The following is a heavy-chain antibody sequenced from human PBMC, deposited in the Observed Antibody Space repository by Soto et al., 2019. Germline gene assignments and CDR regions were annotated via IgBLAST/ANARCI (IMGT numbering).Heavy chain of an antibody. V-gene: IGHV1-69*12. D-gene: IGHD1-26*01. CDR2: IIPIFGTA. Sequence: QVQLVQSGAEVKKPGSSVKVSCKASGGTFSSYAINWVRQAPGQGLEWMGGIIPIFGTADYAQKFQGRVTITADESTTTAYTQLSSLRSEDTAVYYCASVAAKYYYSGMDVWGQGTTVTVSS. J-gene: IGHJ6*02. CDR3: ASVAAKYYYSGMDV. CDR1: GGTFSSYA.